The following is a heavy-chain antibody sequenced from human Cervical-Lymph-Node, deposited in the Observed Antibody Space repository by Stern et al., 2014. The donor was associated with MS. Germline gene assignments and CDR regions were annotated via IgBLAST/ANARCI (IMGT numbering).Heavy chain of an antibody. J-gene: IGHJ4*02. CDR3: ETGITMIRGVEIHDY. CDR2: LIPILGIA. V-gene: IGHV1-69*09. Sequence: QVQLVQSGAEVKKPWSSVKVSCKASGGTFSSFAISWVRPAPGQGLEWMGRLIPILGIAKYAQKFQGRVTIIADKSTSTVYMELSSLRSEDTAVYYCETGITMIRGVEIHDYWGQGTLVTVSS. CDR1: GGTFSSFA. D-gene: IGHD3-10*01.